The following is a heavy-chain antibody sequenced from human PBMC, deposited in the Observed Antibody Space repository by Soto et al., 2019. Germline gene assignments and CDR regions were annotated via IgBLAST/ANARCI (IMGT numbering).Heavy chain of an antibody. J-gene: IGHJ5*01. Sequence: PGGSLRLSCAACGFRVRTRAVGWVRQAPGKGLEWVASIRPGGDSTYYADSVKGRFAVSRDNSNVTLYLQMDSLRVEGTAIYYCTTHEEGAPWAGGFDSWGQGTLVTVSS. CDR3: TTHEEGAPWAGGFDS. CDR2: IRPGGDST. V-gene: IGHV3-23*01. D-gene: IGHD1-26*01. CDR1: GFRVRTRA.